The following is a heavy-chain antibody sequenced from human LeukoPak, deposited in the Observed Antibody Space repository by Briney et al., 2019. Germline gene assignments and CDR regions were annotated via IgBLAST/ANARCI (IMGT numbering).Heavy chain of an antibody. D-gene: IGHD2-8*01. Sequence: ASVKVSCKASGGTFSSYAISWVRQAPGQGLEWMGGIIPIFGTANYAQKFQGRVTITTDESTSTAYMELSSLRSEDTAVYYCARGPIMDPNYFDYWAREPWSPSPQ. CDR1: GGTFSSYA. CDR2: IIPIFGTA. J-gene: IGHJ4*02. V-gene: IGHV1-69*05. CDR3: ARGPIMDPNYFDY.